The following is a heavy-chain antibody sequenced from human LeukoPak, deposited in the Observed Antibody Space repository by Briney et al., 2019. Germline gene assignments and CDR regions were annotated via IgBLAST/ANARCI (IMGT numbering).Heavy chain of an antibody. Sequence: QTGGSLRLSCAASGFTFSSYWMSWVRQAPGKGLEWVANIKQDGSEKYYVDSVKGRFTISRDNAKNSLYLQMNSLRAEDTAVYYCARVDDYVWGSYDYWGQGTLVTVSS. CDR3: ARVDDYVWGSYDY. D-gene: IGHD3-16*01. V-gene: IGHV3-7*01. CDR1: GFTFSSYW. CDR2: IKQDGSEK. J-gene: IGHJ4*02.